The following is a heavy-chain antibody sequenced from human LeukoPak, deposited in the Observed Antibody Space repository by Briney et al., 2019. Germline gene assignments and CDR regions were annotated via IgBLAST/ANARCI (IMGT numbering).Heavy chain of an antibody. J-gene: IGHJ4*02. CDR3: ARLGYCSNGVCYAPGY. D-gene: IGHD2-8*01. CDR2: INHSGST. V-gene: IGHV4-34*01. Sequence: SETLSLTCAVYGGSFSGYYWSWIRQPPGKGLEWIGEINHSGSTKYNPSLKSRVTISVDTSKNQFSLKLNSVTAADTAVYYCARLGYCSNGVCYAPGYWGQGTLVTVSS. CDR1: GGSFSGYY.